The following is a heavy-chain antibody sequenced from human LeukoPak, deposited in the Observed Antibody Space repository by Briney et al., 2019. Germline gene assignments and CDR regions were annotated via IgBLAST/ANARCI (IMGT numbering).Heavy chain of an antibody. CDR3: ARDPSIAARSRFDY. CDR2: INHSGST. CDR1: GGSFSGYY. J-gene: IGHJ4*02. Sequence: SETLSLTCAVYGGSFSGYYWSWIRQPPGKGLEWIGEINHSGSTNYHPSLKSRVTISVDTSKNQFSLKLSSVTAADTAVYYCARDPSIAARSRFDYWGQGTLVTVSS. V-gene: IGHV4-34*01. D-gene: IGHD6-6*01.